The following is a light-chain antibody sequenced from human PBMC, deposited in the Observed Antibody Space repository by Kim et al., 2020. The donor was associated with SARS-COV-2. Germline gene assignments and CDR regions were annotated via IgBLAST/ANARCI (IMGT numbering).Light chain of an antibody. J-gene: IGKJ1*01. CDR1: QSVSRSY. V-gene: IGKV3-20*01. CDR3: QQYGSSPRT. Sequence: SPGERATPSCRASQSVSRSYLAWYQQRPGLAPRLLIYGASTRATGIPDRFSGSGSGTDFTLTISRLEPEDFAVYYCQQYGSSPRTFGQGTKVDIK. CDR2: GAS.